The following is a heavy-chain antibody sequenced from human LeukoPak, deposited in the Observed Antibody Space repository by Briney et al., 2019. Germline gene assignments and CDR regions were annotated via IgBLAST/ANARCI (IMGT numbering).Heavy chain of an antibody. J-gene: IGHJ4*02. CDR3: GRIARHLAAANDY. Sequence: GGSLRLSCAASGFPFSDYEMNWVRQAPGKGLEWISYITHTGKSIYYADPVKGRFTISRDNAKNSLYLQMNSLRAEDTAVYYCGRIARHLAAANDYWGQGTLVTVSS. V-gene: IGHV3-48*03. D-gene: IGHD6-13*01. CDR1: GFPFSDYE. CDR2: ITHTGKSI.